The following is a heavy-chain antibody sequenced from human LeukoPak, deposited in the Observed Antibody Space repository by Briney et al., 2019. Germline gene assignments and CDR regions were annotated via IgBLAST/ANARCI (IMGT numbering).Heavy chain of an antibody. J-gene: IGHJ5*01. V-gene: IGHV1-24*01. CDR1: GHSLTELL. Sequence: ASVTVSCKVSGHSLTELLIHWVRQAPGKGLEWLGGFDPEDGETIYAQKFQGRVTMTEDTSTDTVNMELSNLRSDDTAVYYCTTRQGSLETTVRDSWGQGTLVTVSS. D-gene: IGHD4-11*01. CDR2: FDPEDGET. CDR3: TTRQGSLETTVRDS.